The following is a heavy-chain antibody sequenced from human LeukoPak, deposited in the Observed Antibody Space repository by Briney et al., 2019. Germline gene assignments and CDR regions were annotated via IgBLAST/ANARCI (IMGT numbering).Heavy chain of an antibody. CDR3: ARAVTTGTTGY. Sequence: ASVKVSCKASGYTFNGYYIHWVRQAPGQGPEWMGWINPNSGGTNYAQKFQGRVTMTRDTSISTAYMELSRLTSDDTAVYYCARAVTTGTTGYWGQGTLVTVSS. J-gene: IGHJ4*02. CDR1: GYTFNGYY. CDR2: INPNSGGT. D-gene: IGHD1-1*01. V-gene: IGHV1-2*02.